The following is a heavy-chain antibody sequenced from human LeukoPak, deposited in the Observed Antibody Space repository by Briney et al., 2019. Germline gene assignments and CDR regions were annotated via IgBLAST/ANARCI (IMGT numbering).Heavy chain of an antibody. CDR2: INPHSGGT. CDR1: GYTFTGYY. D-gene: IGHD5-12*01. J-gene: IGHJ4*02. V-gene: IGHV1-2*02. CDR3: ARTGGFADGYDARRDY. Sequence: ASVKVSCKASGYTFTGYYMHWVRQAPGQGLEWMGWINPHSGGTNYAQKFQGRVTMTRDTSISTAYMELSRLRSDDTAVYYCARTGGFADGYDARRDYWGQGTLVTVSS.